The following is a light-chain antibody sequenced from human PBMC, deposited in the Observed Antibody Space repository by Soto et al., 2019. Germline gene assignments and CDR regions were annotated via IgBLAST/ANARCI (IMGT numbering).Light chain of an antibody. Sequence: DIQLAQSASSLSASVGDRVSIPCQASQDISKYLNWYQQKPGKAPKLLIYDASNLETGIPSRFSGSGSGTNFSLTITSLQPEDIATYYCQQYENLPLTFGGGTKVGIK. CDR3: QQYENLPLT. V-gene: IGKV1-33*01. CDR1: QDISKY. CDR2: DAS. J-gene: IGKJ4*01.